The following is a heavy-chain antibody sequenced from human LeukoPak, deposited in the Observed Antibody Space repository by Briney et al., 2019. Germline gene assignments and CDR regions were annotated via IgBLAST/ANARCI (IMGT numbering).Heavy chain of an antibody. J-gene: IGHJ3*02. V-gene: IGHV4-59*01. Sequence: SETLSLTCTVSGGSISVYYWSWIRQPPGKGLEWIGYISDSGITNYRPSLKSRVTVSVDTSKNQFSLKLSSVTAADTAVYYCARTGGPTYKSAWYIWGQGTVVTVSS. CDR3: ARTGGPTYKSAWYI. CDR1: GGSISVYY. D-gene: IGHD6-19*01. CDR2: ISDSGIT.